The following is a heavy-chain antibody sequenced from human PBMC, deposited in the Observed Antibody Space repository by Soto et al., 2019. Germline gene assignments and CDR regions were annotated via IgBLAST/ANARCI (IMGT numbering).Heavy chain of an antibody. CDR1: GFTFSSYA. V-gene: IGHV3-23*01. J-gene: IGHJ6*02. CDR3: AKDGGHRHYYYGMDV. CDR2: ISGSGGST. Sequence: GGSLRLSCAASGFTFSSYAMSWVRQAPGKGLEWVSAISGSGGSTYYADSVKGRFTISRDNSKNTLYLQMNSLRAEDTAVYYCAKDGGHRHYYYGMDVWGQGTTVTVSS. D-gene: IGHD3-16*01.